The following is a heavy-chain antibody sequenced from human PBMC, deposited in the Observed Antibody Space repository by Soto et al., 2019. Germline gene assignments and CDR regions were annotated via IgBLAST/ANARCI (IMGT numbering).Heavy chain of an antibody. Sequence: LSLTCTVSGGSIRSGDSYWSWIRQPPGKGLEWIGYIYYSGSTYYNPSLKSRVTISLDTSKNQFSLNLSSVTAADTAVYYCARTHYSDRSGTDYWGQGTLVTVSS. J-gene: IGHJ4*02. CDR1: GGSIRSGDSY. V-gene: IGHV4-30-4*01. CDR2: IYYSGST. CDR3: ARTHYSDRSGTDY. D-gene: IGHD3-22*01.